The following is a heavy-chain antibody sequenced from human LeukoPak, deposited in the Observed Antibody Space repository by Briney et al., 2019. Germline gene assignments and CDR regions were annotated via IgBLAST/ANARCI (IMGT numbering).Heavy chain of an antibody. CDR1: GGTFSSYA. CDR3: ASYKGSWYWFDP. CDR2: IIPIFGTA. V-gene: IGHV1-69*05. Sequence: ASVKVSCKASGGTFSSYAISWVRQAPGQGLEWMGGIIPIFGTANYAQKFQGRVTITTDESTSTAYMELSGLRSEDTAVYYCASYKGSWYWFDPWGQGTLVTVSS. J-gene: IGHJ5*02. D-gene: IGHD6-13*01.